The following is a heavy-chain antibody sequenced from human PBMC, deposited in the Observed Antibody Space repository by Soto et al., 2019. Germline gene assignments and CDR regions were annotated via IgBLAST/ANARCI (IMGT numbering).Heavy chain of an antibody. CDR1: GFTFSTYA. J-gene: IGHJ4*02. D-gene: IGHD1-1*01. CDR2: IGSGSGDI. Sequence: PGGSLRLSCAASGFTFSTYAVAWIRQAPGKGLECISVIGSGSGDIHYADSVKGRFSISRDNSKNTLYLHMSSLTAADTAIYYCAKYSTTGPSRYFDFWGQGTLVTVSS. CDR3: AKYSTTGPSRYFDF. V-gene: IGHV3-23*01.